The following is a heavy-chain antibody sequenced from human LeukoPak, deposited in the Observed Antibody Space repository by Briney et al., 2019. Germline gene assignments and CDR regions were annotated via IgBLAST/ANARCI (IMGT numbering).Heavy chain of an antibody. J-gene: IGHJ5*02. Sequence: PGESLRLSCAASGFTFSSYWMHWVRQAPGKGLVWVSRINSDGSSTSYADSVKGRFTISRDNAKNTLYLQMNSLRAEDTAVYYCARDSRITIFGVVIRPRNWFDPWGQGTLVTVSS. CDR1: GFTFSSYW. V-gene: IGHV3-74*01. CDR3: ARDSRITIFGVVIRPRNWFDP. CDR2: INSDGSST. D-gene: IGHD3-3*01.